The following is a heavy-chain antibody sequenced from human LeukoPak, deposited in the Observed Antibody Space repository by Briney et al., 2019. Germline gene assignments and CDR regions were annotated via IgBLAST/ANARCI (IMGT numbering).Heavy chain of an antibody. J-gene: IGHJ4*02. Sequence: PGGSLRLSCAASGFTFSSYGIHWVRQAPGKGLEWVAVISYDGSNKYYADSVKGRSTISRDNSKNTLYLQMNSLRAEDTAVYYCARDIRQGSGSYIPAAWGQGTLVTVSS. CDR2: ISYDGSNK. CDR3: ARDIRQGSGSYIPAA. CDR1: GFTFSSYG. V-gene: IGHV3-30*03. D-gene: IGHD3-10*01.